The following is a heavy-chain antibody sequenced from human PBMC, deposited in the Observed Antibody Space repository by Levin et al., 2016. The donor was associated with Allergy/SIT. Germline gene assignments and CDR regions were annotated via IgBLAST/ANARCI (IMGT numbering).Heavy chain of an antibody. CDR3: ARRSTSSVDY. V-gene: IGHV4-4*02. CDR2: IYHSGRT. J-gene: IGHJ4*02. CDR1: DGSISSGNW. Sequence: SETLSLTCAVSDGSISSGNWWNWVRQPPGKGLEWIGEIYHSGRTNYNPSLKSRVTISVDTSNNHFSLNLSSVTAADTALYYCARRSTSSVDYWGQGTLVTVSS. D-gene: IGHD6-6*01.